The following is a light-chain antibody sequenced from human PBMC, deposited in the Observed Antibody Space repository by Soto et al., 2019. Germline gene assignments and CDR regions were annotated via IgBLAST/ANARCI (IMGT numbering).Light chain of an antibody. CDR2: KAS. V-gene: IGKV1-5*03. CDR1: QNINRW. J-gene: IGKJ4*01. CDR3: QQYNRFSLT. Sequence: DIQMTQSPSTLSASVGDRVTITCRASQNINRWLAWYQQKPGKAPKLLIYKASDLDSGVPSRFSGSGSGTEFALTISGLQPDDFASYYCQQYNRFSLTFGGGTKVDI.